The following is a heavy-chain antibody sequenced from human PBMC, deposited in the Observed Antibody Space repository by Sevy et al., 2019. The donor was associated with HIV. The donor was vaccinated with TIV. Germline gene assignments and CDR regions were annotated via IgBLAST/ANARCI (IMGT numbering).Heavy chain of an antibody. CDR2: ISSSSSYI. J-gene: IGHJ6*03. CDR1: GFTFSSYS. D-gene: IGHD6-13*01. V-gene: IGHV3-21*01. Sequence: GESLKISCAASGFTFSSYSMNWVRQAPGKGLEWVSSISSSSSYIYYADSVKGRFTISRDNAKNSLYLQMNSLRAEDTAVYYCARASAAADGYYYYYMDVWGKGTTVTVSS. CDR3: ARASAAADGYYYYYMDV.